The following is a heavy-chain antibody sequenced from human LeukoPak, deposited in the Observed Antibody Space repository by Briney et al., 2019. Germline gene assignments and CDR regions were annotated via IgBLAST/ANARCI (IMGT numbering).Heavy chain of an antibody. Sequence: AASVKVSCKASGYTFTSYGISWVRQAPGQGLEWMGWISAYNGNTNYAQKLQGRVTMTTDTSTSTAYMELRSLRSDDTAVYYCARDYNMVRGLLAFDIWGQGTMVTVSS. CDR2: ISAYNGNT. D-gene: IGHD3-10*01. J-gene: IGHJ3*02. CDR3: ARDYNMVRGLLAFDI. CDR1: GYTFTSYG. V-gene: IGHV1-18*01.